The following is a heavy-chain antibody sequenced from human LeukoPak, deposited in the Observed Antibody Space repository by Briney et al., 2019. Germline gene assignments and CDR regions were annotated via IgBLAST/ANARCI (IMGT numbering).Heavy chain of an antibody. D-gene: IGHD2-2*01. V-gene: IGHV3-30*04. CDR1: GFTFSSYA. J-gene: IGHJ4*02. Sequence: PGGSLRLSCAASGFTFSSYAMHWVRQAPGKGLEWVAVISYDGSNKYYADSVKGRFTISRDNSKNTLYLQMNSLRAEDTAVYYCARDFSAVVDYWGRGTLVTVP. CDR3: ARDFSAVVDY. CDR2: ISYDGSNK.